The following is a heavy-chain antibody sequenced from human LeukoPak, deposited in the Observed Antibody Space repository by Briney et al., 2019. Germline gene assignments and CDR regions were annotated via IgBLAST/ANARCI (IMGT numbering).Heavy chain of an antibody. J-gene: IGHJ4*02. CDR3: ARELVGGGLEGESFDY. Sequence: ASVKVSCKASGGTFSSYAISWVRQAPGQGLEWMGRIIPILGIANYAQKFQGRVTITADKSTSTAYMELSSLRSEDTAVYYCARELVGGGLEGESFDYWGQGTLVTVSS. CDR1: GGTFSSYA. V-gene: IGHV1-69*04. D-gene: IGHD1-26*01. CDR2: IIPILGIA.